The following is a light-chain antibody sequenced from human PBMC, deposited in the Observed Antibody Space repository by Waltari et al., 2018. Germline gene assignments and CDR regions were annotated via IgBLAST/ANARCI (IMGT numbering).Light chain of an antibody. Sequence: QLVLTQSPSASASLGASVKLTCTLSSGHSNSAIPCPQQQPAKGPRYLMKVNSDGSHNKGDGIPARFSGSSSGAERYLTISSLQSEDEAEYYCQTWASATGVFGEGTKLTVL. CDR2: VNSDGSH. CDR1: SGHSNSA. J-gene: IGLJ2*01. CDR3: QTWASATGV. V-gene: IGLV4-69*01.